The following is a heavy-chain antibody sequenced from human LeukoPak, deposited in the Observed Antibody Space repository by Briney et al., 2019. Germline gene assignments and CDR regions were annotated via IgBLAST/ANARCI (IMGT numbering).Heavy chain of an antibody. Sequence: ASETLSLTCTVSGGSISSGSYYWSWIRQPAGKGLEWIGRIYTSGSTNYNPSLKSRVTISVDTSKNQFSLKLSSVTAADTAVYYCARGEARYYGSGSYYNDYWGQGTLVTVSS. CDR1: GGSISSGSYY. J-gene: IGHJ4*02. V-gene: IGHV4-61*02. CDR3: ARGEARYYGSGSYYNDY. D-gene: IGHD3-10*01. CDR2: IYTSGST.